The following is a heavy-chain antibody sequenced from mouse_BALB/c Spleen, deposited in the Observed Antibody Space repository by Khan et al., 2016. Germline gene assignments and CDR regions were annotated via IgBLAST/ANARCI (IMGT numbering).Heavy chain of an antibody. CDR3: TRAWYSMDY. CDR2: ILPGNANS. Sequence: QVQLQQSGAELMKPGASVKISCKATGYTFSNYWIEWVKQRPGHGLEWIGDILPGNANSNYNENLKGKATLTADTSSNTAYMQLSSLTSEDPAVYYCTRAWYSMDYWGQGTSVTVSS. V-gene: IGHV1-9*01. J-gene: IGHJ4*01. CDR1: GYTFSNYW.